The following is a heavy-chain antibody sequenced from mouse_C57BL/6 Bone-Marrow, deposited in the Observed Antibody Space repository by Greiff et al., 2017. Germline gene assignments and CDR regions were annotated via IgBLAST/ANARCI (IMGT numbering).Heavy chain of an antibody. Sequence: VQLKESGAELVRPGASVKLSCTASGFNIKDDYMHWVKQRPEQGLEWIGWIDPENGDTEYASKFQGKATITADTSSNTAYLQLSSLTSEDTAVYYCTTGLLYFDYWGQGTTLTVSS. V-gene: IGHV14-4*01. CDR2: IDPENGDT. CDR1: GFNIKDDY. CDR3: TTGLLYFDY. D-gene: IGHD2-13*01. J-gene: IGHJ2*01.